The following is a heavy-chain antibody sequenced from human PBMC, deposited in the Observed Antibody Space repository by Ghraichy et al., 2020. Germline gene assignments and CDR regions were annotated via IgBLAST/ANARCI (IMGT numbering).Heavy chain of an antibody. D-gene: IGHD3-16*01. CDR1: GGSSIRTYYY. J-gene: IGHJ4*02. V-gene: IGHV4-39*01. Sequence: SETQYLTCTVSGGSSIRTYYYWGWIRQPPGKGLEWVGSLYYSGSASYNPSLRSRATVSLDTSKNQFSLNLSSVTAAEPAVYFCARRSGGSDFDYWGQGTLVTVSS. CDR2: LYYSGSA. CDR3: ARRSGGSDFDY.